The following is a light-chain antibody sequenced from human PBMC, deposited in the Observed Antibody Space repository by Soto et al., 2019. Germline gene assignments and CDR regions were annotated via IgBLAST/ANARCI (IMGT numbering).Light chain of an antibody. CDR2: EVS. V-gene: IGLV2-14*01. J-gene: IGLJ1*01. Sequence: QSALTQPASVSGSPGQSITISCTGTSSDVGGYNYVSWYQQHTGKAPKLMIYEVSNRPSGVSNRFSGSKSGNTASLTISGLQAEDEADYYCSSYPSSSIDYVFGTGTKLTVL. CDR1: SSDVGGYNY. CDR3: SSYPSSSIDYV.